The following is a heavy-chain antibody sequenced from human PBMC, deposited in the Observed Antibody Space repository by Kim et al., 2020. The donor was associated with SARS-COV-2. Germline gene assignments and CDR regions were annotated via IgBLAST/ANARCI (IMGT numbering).Heavy chain of an antibody. CDR3: ARGEYSSPFRLDY. D-gene: IGHD6-6*01. V-gene: IGHV3-53*01. Sequence: YADSVKGRFTISRDNSKNTLYLQMNSLRAEDTAVYYCARGEYSSPFRLDYWGQGTLVTVSS. J-gene: IGHJ4*02.